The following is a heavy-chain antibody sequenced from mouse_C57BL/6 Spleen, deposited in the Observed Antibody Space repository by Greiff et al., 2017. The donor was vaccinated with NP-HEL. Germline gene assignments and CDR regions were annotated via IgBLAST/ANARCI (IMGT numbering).Heavy chain of an antibody. V-gene: IGHV5-4*01. J-gene: IGHJ2*01. Sequence: VLLVESGGGLVKPGGSLKLSCAASGFPFSSYAMSWVRHTPVKRLEWVATISDGGSYTYYPDNVKGRFTISRDNAKNNLYLQMSHLKSEDTAMYYCAREIFYYGNYGGYFDYWGQGTTLTVSS. CDR1: GFPFSSYA. CDR2: ISDGGSYT. CDR3: AREIFYYGNYGGYFDY. D-gene: IGHD2-1*01.